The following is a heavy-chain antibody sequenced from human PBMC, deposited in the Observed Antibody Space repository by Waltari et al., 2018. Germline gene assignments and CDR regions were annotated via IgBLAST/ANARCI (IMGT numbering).Heavy chain of an antibody. CDR2: ISGSGGRT. CDR3: AKPSYDFWSGYYTAGADY. V-gene: IGHV3-23*04. Sequence: EVQLVESGGGLVQPGGSLRLSCAASGFTFSSYAMSWVRQAPGKGLEWVSAISGSGGRTYYADSVKGRLTIARDNSKNTLYLQMYSLRAEDTAVYYCAKPSYDFWSGYYTAGADYWGQGTLVTVSS. J-gene: IGHJ4*02. CDR1: GFTFSSYA. D-gene: IGHD3-3*01.